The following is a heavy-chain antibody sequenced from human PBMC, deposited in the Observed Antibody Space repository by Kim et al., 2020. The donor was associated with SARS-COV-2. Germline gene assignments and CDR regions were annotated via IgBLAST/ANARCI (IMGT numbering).Heavy chain of an antibody. Sequence: ASVKVSCKTSGHFFTRDSIHWVRQAPGQGLEWMGGIDCGNGNTIYSQKFQGRVTFTTDTSASTAYMELSFLRSEDSAVYYCLGGFYFDYWGQGPLDTVPS. CDR2: IDCGNGNT. J-gene: IGHJ4*02. CDR3: LGGFYFDY. D-gene: IGHD3-16*01. V-gene: IGHV1-3*01. CDR1: GHFFTRDS.